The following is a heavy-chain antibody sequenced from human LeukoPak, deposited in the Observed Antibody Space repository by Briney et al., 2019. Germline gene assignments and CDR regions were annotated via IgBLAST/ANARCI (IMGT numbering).Heavy chain of an antibody. D-gene: IGHD2-2*01. V-gene: IGHV3-21*01. CDR1: GFTFSSYS. J-gene: IGHJ3*02. CDR2: ISSSSSYI. CDR3: ARDSDWLLSGSTSPDAFDI. Sequence: GGSLRLSCTASGFTFSSYSMNWVRQAPGKGLEWVSSISSSSSYIYYADSVKGRFTISRDNAKNSLYLQMNSLRAEDTAVYYCARDSDWLLSGSTSPDAFDIWGQGTMVTVSS.